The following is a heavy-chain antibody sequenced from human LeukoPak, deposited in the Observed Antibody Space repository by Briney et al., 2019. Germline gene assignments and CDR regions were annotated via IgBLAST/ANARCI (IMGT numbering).Heavy chain of an antibody. CDR3: ARAYTNGDYLDH. V-gene: IGHV3-21*01. D-gene: IGHD4-17*01. CDR1: GFTFSRYS. Sequence: PGGSLRLSCAASGFTFSRYSVNWVRQAPGKGLEWVSCISDSSRHIYYADSVKGRFTISRDNAKSSASLQMNSLRVDDTAVYYCARAYTNGDYLDHWGQGTLVTVSS. J-gene: IGHJ4*02. CDR2: ISDSSRHI.